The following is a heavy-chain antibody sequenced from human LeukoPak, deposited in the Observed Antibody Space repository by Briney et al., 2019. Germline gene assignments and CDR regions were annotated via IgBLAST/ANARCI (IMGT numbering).Heavy chain of an antibody. D-gene: IGHD6-19*01. Sequence: ASVKVSCKASGYTFTGYYMYWVRQAPGQGLEWMGWINPNSGGTNYAQKFQGWVTMTRDTSISTAYMELSRLRSDDTAVYYCARVEAVATNGMDVWGQGATVTVSS. V-gene: IGHV1-2*04. CDR2: INPNSGGT. CDR1: GYTFTGYY. J-gene: IGHJ6*02. CDR3: ARVEAVATNGMDV.